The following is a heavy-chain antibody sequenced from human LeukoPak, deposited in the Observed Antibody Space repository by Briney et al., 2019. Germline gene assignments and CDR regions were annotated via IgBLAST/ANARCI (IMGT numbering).Heavy chain of an antibody. V-gene: IGHV3-7*01. J-gene: IGHJ4*02. CDR2: INQDESVK. CDR1: GFTFSSYW. Sequence: GGSLRLSCAASGFTFSSYWMTWVRQAPGKGLEWVANINQDESVKYYVDSVKGRLTISRDNAKDSLYLQMNSLRAEDAAVYYCARLYYHENTGYRLFDSWGQGTLVAVSS. D-gene: IGHD3-22*01. CDR3: ARLYYHENTGYRLFDS.